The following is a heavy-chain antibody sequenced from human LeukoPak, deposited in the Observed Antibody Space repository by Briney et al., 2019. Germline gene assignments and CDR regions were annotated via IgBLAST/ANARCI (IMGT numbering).Heavy chain of an antibody. Sequence: SETLSLTCTVSGGSISNSYWSWIRQPPGKGLEWIGYIYYSGGANYSPSLKSRVTISVDTSKNQFSLKLSSVTAADTAVYYCARGGFWSGYYYYGMDVWGQGTTVTVSS. V-gene: IGHV4-59*01. J-gene: IGHJ6*02. CDR2: IYYSGGA. CDR3: ARGGFWSGYYYYGMDV. CDR1: GGSISNSY. D-gene: IGHD3-3*01.